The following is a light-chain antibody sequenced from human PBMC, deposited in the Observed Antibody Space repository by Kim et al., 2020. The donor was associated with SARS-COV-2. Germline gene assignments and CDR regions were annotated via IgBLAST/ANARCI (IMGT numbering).Light chain of an antibody. CDR2: DAS. Sequence: SASVGDRVTITCQATQDNSNYLNWYQQKPGKAPKLLIHDASKLETGFPSRFSGGGSGTFFTFTISSLQPEDIATYYCQQYHARPRTFGQGTKLEIK. CDR1: QDNSNY. CDR3: QQYHARPRT. V-gene: IGKV1-33*01. J-gene: IGKJ2*01.